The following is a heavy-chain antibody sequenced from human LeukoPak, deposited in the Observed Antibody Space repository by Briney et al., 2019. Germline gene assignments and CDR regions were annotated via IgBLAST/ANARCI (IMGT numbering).Heavy chain of an antibody. Sequence: SETLSLTCTVSGGSISSYYWSWVRQPPGKGLEWIGYIYYSGSTNYNPSLKSRVTISVDTSKNQFSLKLSSVTAADTAVYYCARVFGGDKYAGAMNPDYWGQGTLVTVSS. CDR1: GGSISSYY. CDR2: IYYSGST. CDR3: ARVFGGDKYAGAMNPDY. J-gene: IGHJ4*02. D-gene: IGHD2-21*02. V-gene: IGHV4-59*01.